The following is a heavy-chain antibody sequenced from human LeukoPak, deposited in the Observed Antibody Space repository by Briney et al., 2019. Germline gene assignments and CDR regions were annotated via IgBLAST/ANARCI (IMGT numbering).Heavy chain of an antibody. Sequence: SETLSLTCAVYGGSFSGYYWSWIRQPPGKGLEWIGEINHSRSTNYNPSLKSRVTISVDTSKNQFSLKLSSVTAADTAVYYCASLVVVTAISKTYYFDYWGQGTLVTVSS. D-gene: IGHD2-21*02. V-gene: IGHV4-34*01. CDR1: GGSFSGYY. CDR3: ASLVVVTAISKTYYFDY. CDR2: INHSRST. J-gene: IGHJ4*02.